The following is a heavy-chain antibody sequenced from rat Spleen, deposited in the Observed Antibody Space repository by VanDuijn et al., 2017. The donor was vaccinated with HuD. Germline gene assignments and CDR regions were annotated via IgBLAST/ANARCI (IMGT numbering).Heavy chain of an antibody. D-gene: IGHD2-5*01. CDR2: ISYDGRST. V-gene: IGHV5-7*01. CDR1: GFTFSDYN. CDR3: TRGGYFRH. Sequence: EVQLVESGGGLVQPGRSLKLSCAASGFTFSDYNMAWVRQAPKKGLEWVATISYDGRSTFYRDSVRDRFTISRDNAKSTLYLQMNSPTSEDTATYYCTRGGYFRHWGQGVMVTVSS. J-gene: IGHJ2*01.